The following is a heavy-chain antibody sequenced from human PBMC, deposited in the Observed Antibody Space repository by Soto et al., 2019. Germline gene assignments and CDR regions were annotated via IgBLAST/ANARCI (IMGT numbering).Heavy chain of an antibody. V-gene: IGHV1-18*01. Sequence: QVQLVQSGAEMKNPGASVKVSCKASGYTFTSYGISWVRQAPGQGLEWMGWISGFNDDTNHAQKLQGRVTMTKDTSTSTAYMELRSLIFDDTAVYYCARSGSYYPARNWFGPWGQGTLVTVSS. CDR1: GYTFTSYG. D-gene: IGHD3-10*01. CDR2: ISGFNDDT. CDR3: ARSGSYYPARNWFGP. J-gene: IGHJ5*02.